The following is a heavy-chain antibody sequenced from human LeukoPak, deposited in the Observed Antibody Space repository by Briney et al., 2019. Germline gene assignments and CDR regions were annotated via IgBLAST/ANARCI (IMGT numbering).Heavy chain of an antibody. Sequence: GGTLTLPSAASVFTFNCFRWSWPPQAQGKGWEWLANINQDGRNNSYVDPVKGRFTTSRDNAKNSLYLQMNSLRAEDTAVYYCARVLGNMYYDILTGYRNPTTNFDYWGQGTLVTVSS. D-gene: IGHD3-9*01. V-gene: IGHV3-7*01. CDR2: INQDGRNN. CDR3: ARVLGNMYYDILTGYRNPTTNFDY. CDR1: VFTFNCFR. J-gene: IGHJ4*02.